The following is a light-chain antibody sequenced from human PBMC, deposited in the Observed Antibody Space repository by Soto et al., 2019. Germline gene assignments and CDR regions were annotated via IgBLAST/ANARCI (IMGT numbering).Light chain of an antibody. J-gene: IGKJ2*01. Sequence: DIQMTQSPSTLSASVGDRVTITCRASPSISRWLAWYQQKPGKAPKLLIFDASGLESGVPSRFSGSGSGTEFTITISSLQPDDFATYWCQQYHSYPYTFGQGTKLEIK. CDR1: PSISRW. V-gene: IGKV1-5*01. CDR2: DAS. CDR3: QQYHSYPYT.